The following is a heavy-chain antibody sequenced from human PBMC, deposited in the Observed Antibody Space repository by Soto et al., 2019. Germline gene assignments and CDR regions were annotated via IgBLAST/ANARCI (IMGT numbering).Heavy chain of an antibody. D-gene: IGHD6-19*01. V-gene: IGHV4-39*07. Sequence: SETLSLTCTVSGGSISSSRCHWGWIRQPPGKGLECIASIKYSGSTNYNPSLKSRVTISVDTSKNQFSLKLTSVTAADTAVYYCARGYSVAVPGGGPWGQGTLVTVSS. CDR2: IKYSGST. CDR3: ARGYSVAVPGGGP. CDR1: GGSISSSRCH. J-gene: IGHJ5*02.